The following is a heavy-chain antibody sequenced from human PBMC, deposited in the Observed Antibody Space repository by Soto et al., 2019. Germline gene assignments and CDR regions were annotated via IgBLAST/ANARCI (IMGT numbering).Heavy chain of an antibody. V-gene: IGHV3-21*01. CDR3: AREAGTGYYYYYGMDV. D-gene: IGHD6-19*01. CDR2: ISSSSSYI. CDR1: GVTVSSYS. Sequence: GGSLRLACAASGVTVSSYSVDWVRQAQGKGLEWVSSISSSSSYIYYADSVKGRFTISRDNAKNSLYLQMNSLRAEDTAVYYCAREAGTGYYYYYGMDVWGQGTTVTVSS. J-gene: IGHJ6*02.